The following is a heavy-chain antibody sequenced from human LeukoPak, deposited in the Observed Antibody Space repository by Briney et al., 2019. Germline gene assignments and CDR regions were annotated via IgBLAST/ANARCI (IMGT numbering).Heavy chain of an antibody. CDR1: GGSISSGGYS. Sequence: SQTLSLTCAVSGGSISSGGYSWSWIRQPPGKGLEWIGYTYHSGSTYYNPSLKSRVTISVDRSKNQFSLKLSSVTAADTAVYYCARDTGTMVDYWGQGTLVTVSS. CDR2: TYHSGST. CDR3: ARDTGTMVDY. V-gene: IGHV4-30-2*01. D-gene: IGHD1-7*01. J-gene: IGHJ4*02.